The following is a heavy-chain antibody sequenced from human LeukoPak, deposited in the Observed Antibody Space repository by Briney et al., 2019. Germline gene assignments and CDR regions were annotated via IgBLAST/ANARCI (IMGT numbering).Heavy chain of an antibody. CDR3: TKDKYGGNRPAFDI. J-gene: IGHJ3*02. V-gene: IGHV3-43*02. CDR2: ITGDGVSA. D-gene: IGHD5-12*01. CDR1: GFTFDDHA. Sequence: GGSLRLSCAASGFTFDDHAMHWVRHAPGQGLEWVTLITGDGVSAYYSDSVKGRFPLYRDNRKNSLFLQMNSLRPDDTAFYYCTKDKYGGNRPAFDIWGQGTMVTVSS.